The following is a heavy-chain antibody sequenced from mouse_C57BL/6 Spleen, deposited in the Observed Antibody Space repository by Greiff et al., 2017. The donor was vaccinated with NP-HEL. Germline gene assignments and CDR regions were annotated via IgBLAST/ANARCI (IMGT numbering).Heavy chain of an antibody. J-gene: IGHJ2*01. V-gene: IGHV1-82*01. Sequence: QVQLKQSGPELVKPGASVKISCKASGYAFSSSWMNWVKQRPGKGLEWIGRIYPGDGDTNYNGKFKGKATLTADKSSSTAYMQLSSLTSEDSAVYFCARYGSSPSFDYWGQGTTLTVSS. CDR1: GYAFSSSW. CDR2: IYPGDGDT. D-gene: IGHD1-1*01. CDR3: ARYGSSPSFDY.